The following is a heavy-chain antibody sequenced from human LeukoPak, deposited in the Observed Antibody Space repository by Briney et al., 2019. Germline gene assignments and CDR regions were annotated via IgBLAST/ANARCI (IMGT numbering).Heavy chain of an antibody. CDR3: ARTYYDILTGYNPYFDY. V-gene: IGHV3-20*04. Sequence: GGSLRPSCAASGFTFDNYGINWVRQAPGKGLEWVSRIHWNGGRTGYADSVKGRFTISRDNAKNSLYLQMNSLRAEDTAVHYCARTYYDILTGYNPYFDYWGQGILVTVSS. J-gene: IGHJ4*02. D-gene: IGHD3-9*01. CDR2: IHWNGGRT. CDR1: GFTFDNYG.